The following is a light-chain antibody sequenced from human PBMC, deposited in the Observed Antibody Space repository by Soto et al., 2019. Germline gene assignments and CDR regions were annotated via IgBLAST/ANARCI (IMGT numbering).Light chain of an antibody. CDR3: QQTRRFPLT. CDR2: AAS. J-gene: IGKJ4*01. CDR1: PDINNW. V-gene: IGKV1D-12*01. Sequence: DIQMTQSPSSVSSSVGDRVTITCRSSPDINNWLAWYQQKPGRAPTLLISAASSLQSGVPSRFIGTGSGTDFTLTIGSLQPEDFATYYCQQTRRFPLTFGGGTKVEIK.